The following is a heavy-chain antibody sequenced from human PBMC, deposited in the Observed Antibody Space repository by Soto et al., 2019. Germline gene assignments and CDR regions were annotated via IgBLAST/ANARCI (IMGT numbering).Heavy chain of an antibody. J-gene: IGHJ6*02. CDR1: GGTFSTFA. D-gene: IGHD2-2*01. Sequence: QDHLVQSGAAVQKPASSIKISCRSTGGTFSTFAFSWVRQAPGQGLEWMGGVIPIFATPIYAQKYQGRVTITAPDSTTTAYMEVTSIRSNDTAVYFWARGEYDVFVMAGTSRGYQPAYHGIDVWGQGTSVTVSS. V-gene: IGHV1-69*12. CDR2: VIPIFATP. CDR3: ARGEYDVFVMAGTSRGYQPAYHGIDV.